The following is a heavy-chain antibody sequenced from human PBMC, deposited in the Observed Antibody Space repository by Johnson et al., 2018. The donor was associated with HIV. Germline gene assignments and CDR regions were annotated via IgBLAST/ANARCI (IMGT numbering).Heavy chain of an antibody. V-gene: IGHV3-23*04. CDR1: GFTFSTYA. D-gene: IGHD7-27*01. J-gene: IGHJ3*02. Sequence: VQLVESRGGLVKPGGSLRLSCAASGFTFSTYAVHWVRQAPGKGLEWVSDIGGSDGSRKDVDSVKGRFTISRENSKNTLYLQMNRLRAEDTAVYYCARALANWGGDAFDIWGQGTMVTVSS. CDR3: ARALANWGGDAFDI. CDR2: IGGSDGSR.